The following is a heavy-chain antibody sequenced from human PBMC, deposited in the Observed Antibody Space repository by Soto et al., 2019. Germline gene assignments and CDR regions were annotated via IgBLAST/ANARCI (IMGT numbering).Heavy chain of an antibody. V-gene: IGHV4-31*03. CDR2: IYYSGST. CDR3: ARDLGQQLAQGKWFDT. D-gene: IGHD6-13*01. Sequence: TLSLPGTVASGSISSGRYYWSWIRQHPGKGLEWIVYIYYSGSTYYNPSLKSRVTISVDTSKNQFSLKLSSVTAADTAVYYCARDLGQQLAQGKWFDTWGQGTLVTVSS. CDR1: SGSISSGRYY. J-gene: IGHJ5*02.